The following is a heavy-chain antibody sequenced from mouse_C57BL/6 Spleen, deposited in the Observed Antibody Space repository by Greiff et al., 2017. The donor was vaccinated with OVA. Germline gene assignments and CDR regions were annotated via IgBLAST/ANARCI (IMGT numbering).Heavy chain of an antibody. D-gene: IGHD1-1*01. CDR1: GFTFSDYY. J-gene: IGHJ1*03. CDR2: INYDGSST. V-gene: IGHV5-16*01. Sequence: EVKLVESEGVLVQPGSSMKLSCTASGFTFSDYYMAWVRQVPEKGLEWVANINYDGSSTYYLDSLKSRFIISRDNAKNILYLQMSSLKSEDTATYYCARDVVARWYFDVWGTGTTVTVSS. CDR3: ARDVVARWYFDV.